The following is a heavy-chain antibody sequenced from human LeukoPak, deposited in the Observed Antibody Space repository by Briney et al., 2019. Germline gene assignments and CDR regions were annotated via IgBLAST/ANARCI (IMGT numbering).Heavy chain of an antibody. CDR3: ARDDSGSYSFDY. D-gene: IGHD1-26*01. CDR1: GYTFTGYY. J-gene: IGHJ4*02. Sequence: ASVKVSCKASGYTFTGYYMHWVRRAPGQGLEWMGWINPNSGGTNYAQKFQGRVTMTRDTSISTAYMELSRLRSDDTAVYYCARDDSGSYSFDYWGQGTLVTASS. CDR2: INPNSGGT. V-gene: IGHV1-2*02.